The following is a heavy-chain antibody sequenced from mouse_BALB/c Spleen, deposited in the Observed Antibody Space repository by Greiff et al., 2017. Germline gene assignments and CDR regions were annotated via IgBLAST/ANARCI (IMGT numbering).Heavy chain of an antibody. CDR1: GYTFTDYE. CDR2: IDPETGGT. J-gene: IGHJ3*01. V-gene: IGHV1-15*01. Sequence: QVQLKESGAELVRPGASVTLSCKASGYTFTDYEMHWVKQTPVHGLEWIGAIDPETGGTAYNQKFKGKATLTADKSSSTAYMELRSLTSEDSAVYYCTRGLRRFAYWGQGTLVTVSA. D-gene: IGHD2-4*01. CDR3: TRGLRRFAY.